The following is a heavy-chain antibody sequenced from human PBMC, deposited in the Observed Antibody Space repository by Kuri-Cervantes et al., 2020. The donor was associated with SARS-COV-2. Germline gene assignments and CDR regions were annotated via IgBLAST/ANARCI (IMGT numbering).Heavy chain of an antibody. Sequence: GGSLRLSCAASGFTFSSYSMNWVRQAPGKGLEWVSAISGSGGSTYYADSVKGRFTISRDNSKNSLYLQMNSLRAEDTAVYYCARDRGYFDWFYMDVWGKGTTVTVSS. CDR1: GFTFSSYS. J-gene: IGHJ6*03. V-gene: IGHV3-21*01. D-gene: IGHD3-9*01. CDR3: ARDRGYFDWFYMDV. CDR2: ISGSGGST.